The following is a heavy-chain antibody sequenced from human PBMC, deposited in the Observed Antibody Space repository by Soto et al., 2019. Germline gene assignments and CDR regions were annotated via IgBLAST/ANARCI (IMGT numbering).Heavy chain of an antibody. D-gene: IGHD7-27*01. Sequence: ASVKVSCKASGYTFTSYGISWVRRAPGQGLEWMGWIAAYNGNTDYAQKLQDRVTMTTDTSTSTAYMELRGLRSDDTAVYYCASDPNWVGPPVYAFDVWCQGTMITVS. CDR3: ASDPNWVGPPVYAFDV. V-gene: IGHV1-18*01. CDR1: GYTFTSYG. J-gene: IGHJ3*01. CDR2: IAAYNGNT.